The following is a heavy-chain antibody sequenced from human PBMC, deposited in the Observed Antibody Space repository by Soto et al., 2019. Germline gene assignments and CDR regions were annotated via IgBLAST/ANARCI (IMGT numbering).Heavy chain of an antibody. J-gene: IGHJ6*02. V-gene: IGHV1-69*12. D-gene: IGHD5-12*01. Sequence: QVQLVQSGAEVKKPGSSVKVSCKASGGTFNTFAISWVRQAPGQGFEWLGVIIPIFRTPDYAQKFHGRVTIIAHESARIASMDLARLRPALPALYYCARGTERRRLATIYFFAMQIWGQGKTVTVSS. CDR3: ARGTERRRLATIYFFAMQI. CDR2: IIPIFRTP. CDR1: GGTFNTFA.